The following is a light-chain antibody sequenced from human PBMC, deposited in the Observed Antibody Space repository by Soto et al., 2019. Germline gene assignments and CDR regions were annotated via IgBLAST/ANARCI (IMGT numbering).Light chain of an antibody. CDR1: QSVRSN. V-gene: IGKV3-11*01. Sequence: EIVLTQSPATLSLSPGERATFSCRASQSVRSNLAWYQHKPGQAPRLLIYDASNRATGIPGRFSGSGSGTDFTLTISNQEPEDFAVYYCQQRSNWPWTFGQGTKVEIK. CDR3: QQRSNWPWT. J-gene: IGKJ1*01. CDR2: DAS.